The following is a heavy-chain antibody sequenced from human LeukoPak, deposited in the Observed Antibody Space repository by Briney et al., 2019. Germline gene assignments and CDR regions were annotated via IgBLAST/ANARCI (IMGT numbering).Heavy chain of an antibody. J-gene: IGHJ4*02. Sequence: GGSLRLSCAASGFTFSSYAMSWVRQATGKGLKWVSAISASGGSTYYADSVKGRFTISRDNSKNTLYLQMNSLRAEDTAVYYCAKGIWSGYRWYFDYWGQGTLVTVSS. D-gene: IGHD3-3*01. V-gene: IGHV3-23*01. CDR3: AKGIWSGYRWYFDY. CDR2: ISASGGST. CDR1: GFTFSSYA.